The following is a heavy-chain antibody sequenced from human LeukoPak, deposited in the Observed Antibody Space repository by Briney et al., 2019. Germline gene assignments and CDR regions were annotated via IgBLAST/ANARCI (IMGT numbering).Heavy chain of an antibody. Sequence: SETLSLTCTVSGGSISSGGYYWSWIRQHPGKGLEWIGYIYYSGSTYYNPSLKSRVTISVDTSKNQFSLKPSSVTAADTAVYYCARANYDILTGATFDYWGQGTLVTVSS. D-gene: IGHD3-9*01. CDR1: GGSISSGGYY. V-gene: IGHV4-31*03. CDR3: ARANYDILTGATFDY. CDR2: IYYSGST. J-gene: IGHJ4*02.